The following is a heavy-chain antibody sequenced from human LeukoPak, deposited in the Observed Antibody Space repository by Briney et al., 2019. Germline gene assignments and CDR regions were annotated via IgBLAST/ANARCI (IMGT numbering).Heavy chain of an antibody. V-gene: IGHV1-46*01. CDR2: INPSGGST. CDR1: GYTFTSYF. J-gene: IGHJ4*02. CDR3: ARDSADYGDYDY. Sequence: ASVKVSCKASGYTFTSYFMHWVRQAPGQGLDWMGIINPSGGSTSYAQKFKGRVTMTRDTSTSTAYMELSSLRSEDTAVYYCARDSADYGDYDYWGQGTLVTVSS. D-gene: IGHD4-17*01.